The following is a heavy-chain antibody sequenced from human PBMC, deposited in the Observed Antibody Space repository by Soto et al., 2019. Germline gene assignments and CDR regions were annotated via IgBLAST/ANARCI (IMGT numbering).Heavy chain of an antibody. CDR3: ARDRGYCSSTSCLHNWFDP. CDR1: GYTFTSYA. CDR2: INAGNGNT. Sequence: ASVKVSCKASGYTFTSYAIHWVRQAPGQRLEWMGWINAGNGNTKYSQKFQGRVTITRDTSASTAYMELSSLRSEDTAVYYCARDRGYCSSTSCLHNWFDPRGQGTLVTLS. J-gene: IGHJ5*02. D-gene: IGHD2-2*01. V-gene: IGHV1-3*01.